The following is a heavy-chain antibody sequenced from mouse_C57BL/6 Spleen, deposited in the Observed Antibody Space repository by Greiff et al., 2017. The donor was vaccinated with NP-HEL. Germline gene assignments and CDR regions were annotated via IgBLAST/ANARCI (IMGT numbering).Heavy chain of an antibody. V-gene: IGHV5-9-1*02. CDR2: ISSGGDYI. Sequence: EVKLVESGEGLVKPGGSLKLSCAASGFTFSSYAMSWVRQTPEQRLEWVAYISSGGDYIYYADTVKGRFTISRDNARNTLYLQMSSLKSEDTAMYYCTRGNYGSSYYAMDYWGQGTSVTVSS. CDR1: GFTFSSYA. D-gene: IGHD1-1*01. J-gene: IGHJ4*01. CDR3: TRGNYGSSYYAMDY.